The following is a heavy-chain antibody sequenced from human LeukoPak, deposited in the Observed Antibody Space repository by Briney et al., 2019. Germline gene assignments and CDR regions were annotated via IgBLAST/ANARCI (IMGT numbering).Heavy chain of an antibody. CDR1: GFTFSNYC. J-gene: IGHJ4*02. CDR3: VRDFRSADY. Sequence: GGSLRLSCAASGFTFSNYCMHWVRQIPGKGLVWVSRICPDGTVTNYAVSVKGRFTISRDNAKNMVFLQMNSLRADDTAVYYCVRDFRSADYWGQGILVTVSS. CDR2: ICPDGTVT. V-gene: IGHV3-74*01.